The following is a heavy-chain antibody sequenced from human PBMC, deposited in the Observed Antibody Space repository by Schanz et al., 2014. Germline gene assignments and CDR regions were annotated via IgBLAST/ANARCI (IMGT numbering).Heavy chain of an antibody. CDR1: RSTFSSYT. D-gene: IGHD6-19*01. Sequence: QVQLVQSGAEVKKPGASVKVSCKASRSTFSSYTISWVRQAPGQGLEWMGWINPNSGDTNYAQKFQGWVTMTRDTSISTAYMEVSRLKSDDTAVYYCARLSVAGRPHVNYWYFDLWGRGTLVTVSS. CDR3: ARLSVAGRPHVNYWYFDL. J-gene: IGHJ2*01. V-gene: IGHV1-2*04. CDR2: INPNSGDT.